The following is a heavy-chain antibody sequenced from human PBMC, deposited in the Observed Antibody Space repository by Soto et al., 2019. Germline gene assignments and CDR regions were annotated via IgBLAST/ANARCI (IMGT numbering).Heavy chain of an antibody. CDR2: INPNSGGT. Sequence: QVQLVQSGAEVKKPGASVKVSCKASGYTFTGYYMHWVRQAPGQGLEWMGWINPNSGGTNYAQKCQGRVTMTRDTSISTAYMELSRLRSDDTAVYYCARALGQFYYYYGMDVWGQGTTVTVSS. V-gene: IGHV1-2*02. D-gene: IGHD3-16*01. J-gene: IGHJ6*02. CDR3: ARALGQFYYYYGMDV. CDR1: GYTFTGYY.